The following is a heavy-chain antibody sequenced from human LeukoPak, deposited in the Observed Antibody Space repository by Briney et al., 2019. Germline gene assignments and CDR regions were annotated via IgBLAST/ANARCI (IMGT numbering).Heavy chain of an antibody. CDR2: INHSGST. V-gene: IGHV4-34*01. CDR3: ARPSCGGDCYTEAFDI. D-gene: IGHD2-21*02. J-gene: IGHJ3*02. CDR1: GYSISSGYY. Sequence: SETLSLTCTVYGYSISSGYYWSWIRQPPGKGLEWIGEINHSGSTNYNPSLKSRVTISVDTSKNQFSLKLSSVTAADTAVYYCARPSCGGDCYTEAFDIWGQGTMVTVSS.